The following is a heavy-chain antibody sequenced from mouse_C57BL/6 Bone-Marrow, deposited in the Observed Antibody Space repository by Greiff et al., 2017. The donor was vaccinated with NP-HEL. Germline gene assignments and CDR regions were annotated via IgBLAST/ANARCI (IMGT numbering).Heavy chain of an antibody. J-gene: IGHJ2*01. Sequence: VKLMESGAELVKPGASVKLSCKASGYTFTEYTIHWVKQRSGQGLEWIGWFYPGSGSIKYNEKFKDKATLTADKSSSTVYMELSRLTSEDSAVYFCARHEPHYYGSPYFDYWGQGTTLTVSS. D-gene: IGHD1-1*01. CDR3: ARHEPHYYGSPYFDY. CDR1: GYTFTEYT. V-gene: IGHV1-62-2*01. CDR2: FYPGSGSI.